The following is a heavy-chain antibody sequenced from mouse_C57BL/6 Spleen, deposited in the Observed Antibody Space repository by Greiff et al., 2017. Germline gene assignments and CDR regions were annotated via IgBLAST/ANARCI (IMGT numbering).Heavy chain of an antibody. V-gene: IGHV5-4*01. CDR3: ARDRDDGSSPYYYAMDY. CDR1: GFTFSSYA. Sequence: EVMLVESGGGLVKPGGSLKLSCAASGFTFSSYAMSWVRQTPEKRLEWVATISDGGSYTYYPDNVKGRFTISRDNDKNNLYLQMSHLKSEDTAMYYCARDRDDGSSPYYYAMDYWGQGTSVTVSS. D-gene: IGHD1-1*01. CDR2: ISDGGSYT. J-gene: IGHJ4*01.